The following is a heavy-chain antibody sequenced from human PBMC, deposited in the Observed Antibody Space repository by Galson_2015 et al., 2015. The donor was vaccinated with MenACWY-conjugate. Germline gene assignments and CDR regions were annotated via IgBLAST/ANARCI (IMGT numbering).Heavy chain of an antibody. CDR1: GFTFSSYS. CDR2: ISSSSSTI. J-gene: IGHJ4*02. Sequence: SLRLSCAASGFTFSSYSMNWVRQAPGKGLEWVSYISSSSSTIYYADSVKGRFTISRDNAKNSLYLQMNSLRAEDTAVYYCARHMSYSDYWGQGTLVTVSS. D-gene: IGHD2-21*01. CDR3: ARHMSYSDY. V-gene: IGHV3-48*01.